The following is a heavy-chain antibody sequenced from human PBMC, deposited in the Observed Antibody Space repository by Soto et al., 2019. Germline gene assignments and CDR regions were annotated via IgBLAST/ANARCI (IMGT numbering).Heavy chain of an antibody. CDR2: IDNSGST. CDR1: GGSISSGGYY. D-gene: IGHD3-22*01. CDR3: ARGRRSSGRHDACDI. Sequence: QVQLQESGPGLVKPSQTLSLTCTVSGGSISSGGYYWSWIRQLPGKGLEWIGYIDNSGSTSYNPSLKSRVTISIDTSKTQFSLKLSSVTAADTAVYYCARGRRSSGRHDACDIWGRWTMVTVSS. V-gene: IGHV4-31*03. J-gene: IGHJ3*02.